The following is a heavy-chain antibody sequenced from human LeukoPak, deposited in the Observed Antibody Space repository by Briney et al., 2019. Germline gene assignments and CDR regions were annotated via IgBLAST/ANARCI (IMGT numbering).Heavy chain of an antibody. CDR1: GFTFSTYA. J-gene: IGHJ1*01. Sequence: GGSLRLSCAASGFTFSTYAMHWVRQAPSKGLEWVAVISYDGSSKYYADSVKGRFTISRDNSKNTLYLQMNSLKTEDTAVYYCTTDRYCSGGSCYSQDWGQGTLVTVSS. V-gene: IGHV3-30*04. CDR2: ISYDGSSK. D-gene: IGHD2-15*01. CDR3: TTDRYCSGGSCYSQD.